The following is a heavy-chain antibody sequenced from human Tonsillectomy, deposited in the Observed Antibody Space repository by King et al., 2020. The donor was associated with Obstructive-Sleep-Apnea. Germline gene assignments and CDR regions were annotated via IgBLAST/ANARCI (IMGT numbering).Heavy chain of an antibody. Sequence: VQLVESGGDLVRPGGSLRLSCAASGITVSSNYMTWVRQAPGKGLEWVSVIYSGTNTLYTDSVRGRFTISRDSSKNTMYLQMNNLRVEDTAVYYCARVADTALVFDFWGQGTLVTVSS. CDR1: GITVSSNY. D-gene: IGHD5-18*01. CDR3: ARVADTALVFDF. V-gene: IGHV3-66*01. J-gene: IGHJ4*02. CDR2: IYSGTNT.